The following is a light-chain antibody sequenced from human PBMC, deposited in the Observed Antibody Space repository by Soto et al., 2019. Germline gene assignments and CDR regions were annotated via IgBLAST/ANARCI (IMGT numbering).Light chain of an antibody. CDR3: ATWDGSLPGEV. CDR2: TNN. V-gene: IGLV1-44*01. Sequence: QSVLTQPPSASGTPGQRVTISCSGSNSNIGSNTVNWFQQLPGTAPKLLIYTNNQRPSGVPDRFSGSKSGTSASLAVSGLQSEDEADYYCATWDGSLPGEVFGGGTQLTVL. J-gene: IGLJ2*01. CDR1: NSNIGSNT.